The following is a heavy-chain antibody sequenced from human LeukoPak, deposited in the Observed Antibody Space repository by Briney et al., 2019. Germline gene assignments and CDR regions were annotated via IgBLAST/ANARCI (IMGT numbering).Heavy chain of an antibody. CDR2: IRYDGSNK. Sequence: QPGGSLRLSCAASGFTFGSYGMHWVRQAPGKGLEWVAFIRYDGSNKYYADSVKGRFTISRDNSKDTLYLQMNSLRAEDTAVYYCAKASFYGDYVGSDYWGQGTLVTVSS. D-gene: IGHD4-17*01. J-gene: IGHJ4*02. CDR1: GFTFGSYG. CDR3: AKASFYGDYVGSDY. V-gene: IGHV3-30*02.